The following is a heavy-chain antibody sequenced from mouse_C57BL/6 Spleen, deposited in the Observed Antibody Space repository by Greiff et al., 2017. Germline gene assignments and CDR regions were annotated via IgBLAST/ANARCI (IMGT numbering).Heavy chain of an antibody. CDR3: ARGDCYYWYVDG. Sequence: QVQLKESGAELVTPGASVKMSCKASGYTFTTSPIEWMKQNHGKSLEWIGNFHPYNDDTKYNEKFKGKATLTVEKSSSTAYLELSRLTSDDSAVDYGARGDCYYWYVDGWGTGTTVTVSA. CDR2: FHPYNDDT. J-gene: IGHJ1*03. CDR1: GYTFTTSP. V-gene: IGHV1-47*01.